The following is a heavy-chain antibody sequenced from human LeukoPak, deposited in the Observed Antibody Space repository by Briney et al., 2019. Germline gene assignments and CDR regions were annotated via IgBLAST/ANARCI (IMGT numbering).Heavy chain of an antibody. J-gene: IGHJ4*02. CDR1: GYTFTSYY. V-gene: IGHV1-46*01. CDR3: ARGDYYDSSGIGDYFDY. Sequence: ASVKVSCKASGYTFTSYYMHWVRQAPGQGLEWMGIINPSGGSTSYAQKFQGRVTMTRDMPTSTVYMELSSLRSEDTAVYYCARGDYYDSSGIGDYFDYWGQGTLVTVSS. D-gene: IGHD3-22*01. CDR2: INPSGGST.